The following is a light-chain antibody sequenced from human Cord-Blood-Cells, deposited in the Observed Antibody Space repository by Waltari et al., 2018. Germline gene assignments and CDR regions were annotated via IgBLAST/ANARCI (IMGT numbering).Light chain of an antibody. J-gene: IGLJ3*02. CDR2: LNSDGSH. CDR3: QTWGTGIRV. Sequence: QLVLTQSPSPSASLGASVKLTCTLSSGHSSYAIAWPQPQPEKGPRYLMKLNSDGSHSKGDGIPDRFSGSSSGAERYLTISSLQSEDEADYYCQTWGTGIRVFGGGTKLTVL. V-gene: IGLV4-69*01. CDR1: SGHSSYA.